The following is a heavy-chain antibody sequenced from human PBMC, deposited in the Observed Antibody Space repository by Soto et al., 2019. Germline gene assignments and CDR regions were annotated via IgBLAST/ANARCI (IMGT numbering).Heavy chain of an antibody. CDR2: INWNGGST. D-gene: IGHD2-21*01. V-gene: IGHV3-20*01. CDR1: GFTFDDYG. CDR3: ARVKTPNPYYYYYYYMDV. Sequence: EEQLVESGGGVVRPGGSLRLSCAASGFTFDDYGMSWVRQAPGKGLEWVSGINWNGGSTGYADSVQGRFTISRDNAKNSLLLQRNSLRAEDTALYHCARVKTPNPYYYYYYYMDVWGKGTTVTVSS. J-gene: IGHJ6*03.